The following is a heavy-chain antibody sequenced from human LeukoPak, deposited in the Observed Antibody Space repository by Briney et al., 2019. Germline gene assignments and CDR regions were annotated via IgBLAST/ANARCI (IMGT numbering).Heavy chain of an antibody. V-gene: IGHV3-7*01. D-gene: IGHD2-2*01. CDR2: TNRDGSEK. J-gene: IGHJ4*02. CDR1: TFTFSQYW. Sequence: GGSQRLSCAASTFTFSQYWMSWVRQAPGKGLEWVANTNRDGSEKYYLDSVKGRFTISRDNAKNSLYLQMSSLRAEDTAVYYCAREGYCSNTGCAYFDYWGRGTLVTVSS. CDR3: AREGYCSNTGCAYFDY.